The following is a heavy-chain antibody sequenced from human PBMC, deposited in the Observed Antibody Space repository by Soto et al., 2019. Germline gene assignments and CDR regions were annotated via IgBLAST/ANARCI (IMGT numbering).Heavy chain of an antibody. CDR2: ITTSGGNT. Sequence: EVQLLESGGGLVQPGGSLRLSWAAAGFTFSTYAMSWVRQAPGKGLEWVSAITTSGGNTYYVDSGQGRFTISRDNSKNTLYLQMNSMRVEDTDVYYCAGIYCTNGVCYTNYYYYIDVWGNGTTVTVYS. J-gene: IGHJ6*03. CDR1: GFTFSTYA. CDR3: AGIYCTNGVCYTNYYYYIDV. D-gene: IGHD2-8*01. V-gene: IGHV3-23*01.